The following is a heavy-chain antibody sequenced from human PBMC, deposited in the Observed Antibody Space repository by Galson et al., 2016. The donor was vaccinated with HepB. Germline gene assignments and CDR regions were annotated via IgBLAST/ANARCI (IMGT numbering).Heavy chain of an antibody. D-gene: IGHD6-6*01. CDR2: INPRDGDT. Sequence: SCKASGYTFSSNKLRWVRQAPGQGLELMGTINPRDGDTDYAQKFRGRVTMTMDTSTTTIYMELGSLTSDDTALYYCARAYSSSLGYSAMDVWGQGTTVIVSS. CDR1: GYTFSSNK. J-gene: IGHJ6*02. CDR3: ARAYSSSLGYSAMDV. V-gene: IGHV1-46*01.